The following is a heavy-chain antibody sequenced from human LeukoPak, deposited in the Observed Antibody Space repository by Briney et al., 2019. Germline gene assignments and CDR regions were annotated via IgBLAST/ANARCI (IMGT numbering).Heavy chain of an antibody. Sequence: SETLSLTCIVSGGSISSYYWSWIRQPPGKGLEWVGYIYYIGSTNYNPYLKSRVTISVDTSKNQLSLKLSSVTAADTAVYYCARERVGATEIGYWGQGTLVTVCS. CDR1: GGSISSYY. CDR2: IYYIGST. CDR3: ARERVGATEIGY. V-gene: IGHV4-59*12. J-gene: IGHJ4*02. D-gene: IGHD1-26*01.